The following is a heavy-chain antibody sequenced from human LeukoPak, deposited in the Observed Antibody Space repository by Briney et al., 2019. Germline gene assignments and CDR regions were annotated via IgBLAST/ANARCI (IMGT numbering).Heavy chain of an antibody. Sequence: SETLSFTCAVYGGSFSGYYWSWIRQPPGKGLEWIGEINHSGSTNYNPSLKSRVTISVDTSKNQFSLKLSSVTAADTAVYYCAREGPPTIRFYYYYGMDVWGQGTTVTVSS. CDR1: GGSFSGYY. V-gene: IGHV4-34*01. J-gene: IGHJ6*02. CDR3: AREGPPTIRFYYYYGMDV. D-gene: IGHD5-24*01. CDR2: INHSGST.